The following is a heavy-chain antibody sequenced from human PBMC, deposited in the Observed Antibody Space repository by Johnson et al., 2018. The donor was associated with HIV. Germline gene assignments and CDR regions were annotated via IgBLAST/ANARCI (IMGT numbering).Heavy chain of an antibody. D-gene: IGHD2-21*02. CDR2: IRYDGSNK. Sequence: QVQLVESGGGVVRPGGSLRLSCAASGFTFDDYGMSWVRQAPGKGLEWVAFIRYDGSNKYYADSVKGRFTISRDNSKNTLYLQMNSLRAEDTAVYYCARGGAYCGGDCNAFDIWGQGTMVTVSS. V-gene: IGHV3-30*02. CDR3: ARGGAYCGGDCNAFDI. J-gene: IGHJ3*02. CDR1: GFTFDDYG.